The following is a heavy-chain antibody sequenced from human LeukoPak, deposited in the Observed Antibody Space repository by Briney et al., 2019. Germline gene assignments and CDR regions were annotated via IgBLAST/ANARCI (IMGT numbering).Heavy chain of an antibody. J-gene: IGHJ5*02. V-gene: IGHV5-51*01. CDR3: ARRKFSDTWFDP. CDR1: EYDFANYW. D-gene: IGHD1-14*01. CDR2: VYPAGSRI. Sequence: GESLKISCKGSEYDFANYWIGWVRQMPGKGLEWMGIVYPAGSRIHYSPSFQGQVTMSVARSISTAYLQWTSLKASDTAMYFCARRKFSDTWFDPWGQGTLVTVSS.